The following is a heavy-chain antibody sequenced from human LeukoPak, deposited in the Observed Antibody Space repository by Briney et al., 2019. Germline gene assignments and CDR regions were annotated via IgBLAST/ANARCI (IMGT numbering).Heavy chain of an antibody. CDR3: ARNFVRGVIIIYAFDI. D-gene: IGHD3-10*01. V-gene: IGHV1-69*05. CDR1: GGTFSSYA. J-gene: IGHJ3*02. CDR2: IIPIFGTA. Sequence: GASVKVSCKXSGGTFSSYAISWVRQAPGQGLEWMGGIIPIFGTANYAQKFQGRVTITTDESTSTAYMELSSLRSEDTAVYYCARNFVRGVIIIYAFDIWGQGTMVTVSS.